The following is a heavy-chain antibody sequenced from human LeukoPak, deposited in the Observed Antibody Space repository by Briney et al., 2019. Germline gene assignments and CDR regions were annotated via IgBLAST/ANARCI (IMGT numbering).Heavy chain of an antibody. CDR3: AREGNWNDYYYYGMDV. CDR2: IKQDGSEK. J-gene: IGHJ6*02. Sequence: GGSLRISCAASGFTFSSYWMSWVRQAPGKGLEWVANIKQDGSEKYYVDSVKGRFTISRDNAKNSLYLQMNSLRAEDTAVYYCAREGNWNDYYYYGMDVWGQGTTVTVSS. D-gene: IGHD1-1*01. CDR1: GFTFSSYW. V-gene: IGHV3-7*01.